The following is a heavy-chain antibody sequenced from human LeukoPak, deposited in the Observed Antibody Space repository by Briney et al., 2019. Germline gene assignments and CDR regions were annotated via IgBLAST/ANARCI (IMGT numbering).Heavy chain of an antibody. D-gene: IGHD3-9*01. Sequence: GGSLRLSCAASGFTFSTYAMSWVRQAPGKGLEWVSAISGSGGSTYYADSVKGRFTISRDNSKNTLYLQMNSLRAEDTAVYYCARSPLVRYFDWAYFDYWGQGTLVTVSS. V-gene: IGHV3-23*01. CDR3: ARSPLVRYFDWAYFDY. J-gene: IGHJ4*02. CDR1: GFTFSTYA. CDR2: ISGSGGST.